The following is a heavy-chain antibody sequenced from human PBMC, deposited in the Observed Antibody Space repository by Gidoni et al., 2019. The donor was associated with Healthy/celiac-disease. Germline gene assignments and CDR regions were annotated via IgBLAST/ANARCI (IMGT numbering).Heavy chain of an antibody. CDR1: GYSFTSYW. CDR3: ARQDIYDSSGYYEFDY. CDR2: IYPGDSDT. V-gene: IGHV5-51*01. D-gene: IGHD3-22*01. Sequence: EVQLVQSGAEVKTPGESLKISCKGSGYSFTSYWIGWVRQMPGKGLEWMGIIYPGDSDTRYSPSFQGQVTISADKSISTAYLQWSSLKASDTAMYYCARQDIYDSSGYYEFDYWGQGTLVTVSS. J-gene: IGHJ4*02.